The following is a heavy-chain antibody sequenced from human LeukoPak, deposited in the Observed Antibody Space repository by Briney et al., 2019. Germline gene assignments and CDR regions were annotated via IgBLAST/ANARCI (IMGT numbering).Heavy chain of an antibody. CDR1: GYTFTSYY. J-gene: IGHJ4*02. V-gene: IGHV1-46*01. D-gene: IGHD5-18*01. CDR3: ARDSMDTAMAKSCYFDY. CDR2: INPSGGST. Sequence: ASVKVSCKASGYTFTSYYMHWVRQAPGQGLEWMGIINPSGGSTSYAQKFQGRVTMTRDTSTSTVYMELSSLRSEDTAVYYCARDSMDTAMAKSCYFDYWGQGTLVTVSS.